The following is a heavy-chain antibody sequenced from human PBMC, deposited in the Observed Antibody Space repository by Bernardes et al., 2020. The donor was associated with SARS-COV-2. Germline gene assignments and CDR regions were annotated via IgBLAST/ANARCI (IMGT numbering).Heavy chain of an antibody. CDR3: ARLNGFLEGLWYFDL. Sequence: SNTLQVICTFSEVSIRTCYWSFMRRRPGKGLEWIGYVYRGSTNYNPSLNSRVIISVDSSKKQFSLKLNSVTAADTAVYYCARLNGFLEGLWYFDLWGRGTLVSVSS. CDR1: EVSIRTCY. D-gene: IGHD3-3*01. CDR2: VYRGST. V-gene: IGHV4-59*07. J-gene: IGHJ2*01.